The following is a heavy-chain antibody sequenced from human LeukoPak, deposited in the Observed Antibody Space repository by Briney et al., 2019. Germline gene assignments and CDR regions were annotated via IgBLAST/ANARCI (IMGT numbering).Heavy chain of an antibody. Sequence: SETLFLTCAVYGGSFSGYYWSWIRQPPGKGLEWFGEINHSGSTNYNPSLKSRVTISVDTSKNQFSLKLSSVTAADTAVYYCAKDLVDSSGWYYYYYYMDVWGKGTTVTVSS. D-gene: IGHD6-19*01. CDR3: AKDLVDSSGWYYYYYYMDV. J-gene: IGHJ6*03. CDR2: INHSGST. CDR1: GGSFSGYY. V-gene: IGHV4-34*01.